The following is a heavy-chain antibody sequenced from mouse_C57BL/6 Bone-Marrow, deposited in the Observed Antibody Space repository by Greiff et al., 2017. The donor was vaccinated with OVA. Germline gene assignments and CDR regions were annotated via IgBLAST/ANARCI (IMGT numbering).Heavy chain of an antibody. D-gene: IGHD1-1*01. Sequence: VQPQQPGAELVKPGASVKLSCKASGYTFTSYWMHWVKQRPGQGLEWIGMIHPNSGSTNYNEKFKSKATLTVDKSSSTAYMQLSSLTSEDSAVYYCARGDYYGSSYWYFDVWGTGTTVTVSS. J-gene: IGHJ1*03. CDR2: IHPNSGST. V-gene: IGHV1-64*01. CDR3: ARGDYYGSSYWYFDV. CDR1: GYTFTSYW.